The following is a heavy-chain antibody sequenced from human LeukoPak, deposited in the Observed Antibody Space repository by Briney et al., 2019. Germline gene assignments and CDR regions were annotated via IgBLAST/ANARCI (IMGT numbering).Heavy chain of an antibody. CDR3: ARLWSSGRYFDY. CDR1: GITFSSYW. Sequence: GGSLRLSCAASGITFSSYWMTCVRQAPGKGLEWVANIKQDGSEKYHVDSVQGRFTISRDNAKNSLFLQMNSLRAEDTAVYYCARLWSSGRYFDYWGQGTLVTVSS. CDR2: IKQDGSEK. D-gene: IGHD1-26*01. J-gene: IGHJ4*02. V-gene: IGHV3-7*04.